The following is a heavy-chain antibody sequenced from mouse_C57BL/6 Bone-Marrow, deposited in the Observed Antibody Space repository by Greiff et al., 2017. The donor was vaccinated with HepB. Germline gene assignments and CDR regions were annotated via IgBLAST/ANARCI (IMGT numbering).Heavy chain of an antibody. J-gene: IGHJ2*01. CDR1: GFNIKDDY. D-gene: IGHD1-1*01. V-gene: IGHV14-4*01. Sequence: EVKLVESGAELVRPGASVKLSCTASGFNIKDDYMHWVKQRPEQGLEWIGWIDPENGDTEYASKFQGKATITADTSSNTAYLQLSSLTSEDTAVYYCTTDGRAYWGQGTTLTVSS. CDR3: TTDGRAY. CDR2: IDPENGDT.